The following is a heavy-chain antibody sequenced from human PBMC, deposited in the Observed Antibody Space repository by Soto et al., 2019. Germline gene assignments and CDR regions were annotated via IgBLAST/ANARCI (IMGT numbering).Heavy chain of an antibody. J-gene: IGHJ4*02. CDR1: GGSISGFY. Sequence: SETLSLTCTISGGSISGFYWGWIRQPPGKGLEWIGNIYYSGSANYDPSLRSRVTISLNTSKNQFSLNLNSVTAADTAIYYCARWTYCGGACYWLDFWGQGTLVTVSS. D-gene: IGHD2-21*02. CDR2: IYYSGSA. CDR3: ARWTYCGGACYWLDF. V-gene: IGHV4-59*01.